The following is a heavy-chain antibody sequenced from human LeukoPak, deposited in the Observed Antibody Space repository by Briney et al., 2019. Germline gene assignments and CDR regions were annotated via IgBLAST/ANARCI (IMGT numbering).Heavy chain of an antibody. CDR3: ARDPELVVPAAIGWFDP. D-gene: IGHD2-2*02. CDR1: GFTFSSYG. V-gene: IGHV3-33*01. J-gene: IGHJ5*02. Sequence: PGGSLRLSCAASGFTFSSYGMHWVRQAPGKGLEWVAVIWYDGSNKYYADSVKGRFTISRDNSKNTLYLQMNSLRAEDTAVYYCARDPELVVPAAIGWFDPWGQGTLVTVSS. CDR2: IWYDGSNK.